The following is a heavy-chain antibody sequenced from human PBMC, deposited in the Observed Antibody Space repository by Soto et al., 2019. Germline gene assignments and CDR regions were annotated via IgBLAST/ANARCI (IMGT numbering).Heavy chain of an antibody. V-gene: IGHV3-9*01. J-gene: IGHJ1*01. CDR2: INWNSGSI. CDR1: GFTFDDYA. D-gene: IGHD6-13*01. Sequence: GGSLRLSCAASGFTFDDYAMQWVRQVPGKGLEGVSGINWNSGSIGYGDSVKGRFAISRDNAKNSLHLQMNSLSAADTAFYYCVKDESINWYSGHFRHWGQGTLVTVSS. CDR3: VKDESINWYSGHFRH.